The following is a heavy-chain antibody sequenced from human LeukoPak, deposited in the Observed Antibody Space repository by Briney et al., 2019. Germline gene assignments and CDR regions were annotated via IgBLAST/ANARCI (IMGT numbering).Heavy chain of an antibody. Sequence: PSETLSLTCTVSGGSTSSYYWSWIRQPPGKGLEWIGYIYYSGTTNYNPSLKSRVTISVDTSKNQFSLKLSSVTAADTAVYYCARGVYIAAAQYGYWGQGTLVTVSS. CDR1: GGSTSSYY. D-gene: IGHD6-13*01. J-gene: IGHJ4*02. CDR2: IYYSGTT. CDR3: ARGVYIAAAQYGY. V-gene: IGHV4-59*01.